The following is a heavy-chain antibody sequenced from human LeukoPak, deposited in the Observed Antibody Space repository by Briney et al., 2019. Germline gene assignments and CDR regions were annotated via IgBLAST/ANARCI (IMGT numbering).Heavy chain of an antibody. CDR1: GFTFSSYG. Sequence: GGSLRLSCAASGFTFSSYGMHWVRQAPGKGLEWVAVISYDGSNKYYADYVKGRFTISRDNSKNTLYLQMNSLRAEDTAVYYCAKEIGSWFPYYYYYYGMDVWGQGTTVTVSS. CDR3: AKEIGSWFPYYYYYYGMDV. V-gene: IGHV3-30*18. D-gene: IGHD6-13*01. CDR2: ISYDGSNK. J-gene: IGHJ6*02.